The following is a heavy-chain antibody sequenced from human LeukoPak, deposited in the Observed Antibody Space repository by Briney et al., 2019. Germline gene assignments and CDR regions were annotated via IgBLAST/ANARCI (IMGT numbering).Heavy chain of an antibody. CDR1: GYSITSGYY. CDR2: IYHSGNT. J-gene: IGHJ5*02. V-gene: IGHV4-38-2*02. CDR3: ARRRDVYYYGSGSYPFWFDP. D-gene: IGHD3-10*01. Sequence: SETLSLTCTVSGYSITSGYYWGWIRQSPGKGLEWIGNIYHSGNTYYNPSLKSRVTISVDTSKNQFSLKLSSVTAADTAVYYCARRRDVYYYGSGSYPFWFDPWGQGTLVTVSS.